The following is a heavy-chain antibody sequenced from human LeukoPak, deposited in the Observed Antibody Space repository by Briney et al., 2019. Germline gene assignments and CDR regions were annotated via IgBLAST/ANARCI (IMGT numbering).Heavy chain of an antibody. CDR2: IYTSGST. CDR1: GGSISIYY. V-gene: IGHV4-4*07. J-gene: IGHJ5*02. D-gene: IGHD3-22*01. CDR3: AREYDSSGHYGLDWFDP. Sequence: SETLSLTCTVSGGSISIYYWNWIRQPAGKGLEWIGRIYTSGSTKYNPSLKSRVTMSVDTSKNQFSLKLSSVTAADTAVYYCAREYDSSGHYGLDWFDPWGQGTLVTVSS.